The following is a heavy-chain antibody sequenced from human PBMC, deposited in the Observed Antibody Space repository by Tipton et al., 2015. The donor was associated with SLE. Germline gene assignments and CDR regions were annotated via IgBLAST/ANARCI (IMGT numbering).Heavy chain of an antibody. D-gene: IGHD1-26*01. CDR3: ARDYTEGGSDSDAFDI. V-gene: IGHV1-69*01. CDR2: IIPIFGTA. J-gene: IGHJ3*02. CDR1: GGTFSSYA. Sequence: QLVQSGPEVKKPGSSVKVSCKASGGTFSSYAISWVRQAPGQGLEWMGGIIPIFGTANYAQKFQGRVTITADESTSTAYMELSSLRSEATAVYYCARDYTEGGSDSDAFDIWGQGTMVTVSS.